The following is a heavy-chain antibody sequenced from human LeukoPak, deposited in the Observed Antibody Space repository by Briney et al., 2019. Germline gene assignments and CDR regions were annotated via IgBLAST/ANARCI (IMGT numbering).Heavy chain of an antibody. D-gene: IGHD3-10*01. V-gene: IGHV4-59*01. Sequence: PSETLSLTCTVSGGSISSYYWSWIRQPPGKGLEWIGYIYYSGSTNYNPSLKSRVTISVDTSKNQFSLKLSSVTAADTALYYCARAGSRSLLLTLWGQGTLVTVSS. CDR3: ARAGSRSLLLTL. CDR1: GGSISSYY. J-gene: IGHJ4*02. CDR2: IYYSGST.